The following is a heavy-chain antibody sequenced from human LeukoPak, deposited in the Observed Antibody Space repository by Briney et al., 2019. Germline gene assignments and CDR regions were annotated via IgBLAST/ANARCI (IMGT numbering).Heavy chain of an antibody. CDR2: ISGSGGST. CDR3: ARGPTVTTLMYYFDY. D-gene: IGHD4-11*01. CDR1: GFTFSSYA. J-gene: IGHJ4*02. Sequence: GGSLRLSCAASGFTFSSYAMSWVRQAPGKGLEWVSAISGSGGSTYYADSVKGRFTISRDNSKNTLYLQMNSLRAEDTAVYYCARGPTVTTLMYYFDYWGQGTLVTVSS. V-gene: IGHV3-23*01.